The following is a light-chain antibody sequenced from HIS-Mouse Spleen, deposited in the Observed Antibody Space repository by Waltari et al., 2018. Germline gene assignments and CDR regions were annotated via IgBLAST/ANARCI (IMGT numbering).Light chain of an antibody. CDR1: NIGSKS. Sequence: SYVLTQPPSVSVAPGQTARITCGGNNIGSKSVHWYQQKPGQAPVLVVYDGSDRPSGIPGRFSCSNSGNTATLTISRVEAGDEADYYCQVWDSSSDRVFGTGTKVTVL. J-gene: IGLJ1*01. CDR3: QVWDSSSDRV. V-gene: IGLV3-21*02. CDR2: DGS.